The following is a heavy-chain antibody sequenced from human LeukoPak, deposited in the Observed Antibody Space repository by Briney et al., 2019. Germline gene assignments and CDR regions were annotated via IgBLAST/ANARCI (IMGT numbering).Heavy chain of an antibody. CDR1: GGAISSYY. V-gene: IGHV4-59*01. D-gene: IGHD3-16*02. CDR3: ARYVWGSYPTFEDY. Sequence: SETLSLTCTVSGGAISSYYCSWIRQPPGKGLEWIGYIYYSGSTNYNPSLKSRVTISVDTSKNQFSLKLSSVTAADTAVYYCARYVWGSYPTFEDYWGQGTLVTVSS. CDR2: IYYSGST. J-gene: IGHJ4*02.